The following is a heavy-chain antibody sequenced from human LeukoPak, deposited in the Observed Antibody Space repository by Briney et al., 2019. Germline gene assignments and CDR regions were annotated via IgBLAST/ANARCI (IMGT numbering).Heavy chain of an antibody. D-gene: IGHD6-19*01. V-gene: IGHV3-48*01. CDR3: ARGQYSSGPEDY. J-gene: IGHJ4*02. CDR2: ISSSSDTI. Sequence: PGGSLRLSCAASGFIFSTYSMNWVRQAPGKGLEWVSYISSSSDTIYYADSVKRRFTISRDNAKNSLYLQMNSLRAEDTAVYYCARGQYSSGPEDYWGQGTLVTVSS. CDR1: GFIFSTYS.